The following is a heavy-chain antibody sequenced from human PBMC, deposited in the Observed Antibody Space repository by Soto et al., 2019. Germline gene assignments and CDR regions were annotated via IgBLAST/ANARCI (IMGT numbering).Heavy chain of an antibody. CDR2: ISWNSGSI. V-gene: IGHV3-9*01. J-gene: IGHJ3*02. CDR3: AKALPDFWSGGDAFDI. Sequence: GGSLRLSCAASGFTFDDYAMHWVRQAPGKGLEWVSGISWNSGSIGYADSVKGRFTISRDNAKNSLYLQMNSLRAEDTALYYCAKALPDFWSGGDAFDIWGQGTMVTVSS. D-gene: IGHD3-3*01. CDR1: GFTFDDYA.